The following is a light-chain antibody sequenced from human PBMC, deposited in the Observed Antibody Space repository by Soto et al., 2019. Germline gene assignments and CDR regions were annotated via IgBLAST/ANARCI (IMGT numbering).Light chain of an antibody. Sequence: EIVLTQSPATLSLSPGERATLSCRASQSASNYLAWYQQKPGQAPRLLIYDASNRATGIPARFSGSGSGTDFTLTISSLEPEVFAVYYCQQRSNWPLLTFGGGTKVEIK. V-gene: IGKV3-11*01. CDR3: QQRSNWPLLT. CDR2: DAS. J-gene: IGKJ4*01. CDR1: QSASNY.